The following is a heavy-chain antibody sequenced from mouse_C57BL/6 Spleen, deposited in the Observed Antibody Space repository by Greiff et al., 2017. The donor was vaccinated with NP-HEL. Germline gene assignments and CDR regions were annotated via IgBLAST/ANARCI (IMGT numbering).Heavy chain of an antibody. D-gene: IGHD2-2*01. V-gene: IGHV1-74*01. CDR3: AMSYAYVDAMDY. CDR1: GYTFTSYW. CDR2: IHPSDGDT. J-gene: IGHJ4*01. Sequence: QVQLQQPGAELVKPGASVKVSCKASGYTFTSYWMHWVKQRPGKGLEWIGRIHPSDGDTNYNQKFKGKATLTVDKSSSTAYMQLSSLTSEDTAVYYCAMSYAYVDAMDYWGQGTSVTVSS.